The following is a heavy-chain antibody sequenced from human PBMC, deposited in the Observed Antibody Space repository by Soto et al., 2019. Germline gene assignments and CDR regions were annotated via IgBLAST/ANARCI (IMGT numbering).Heavy chain of an antibody. J-gene: IGHJ4*02. CDR2: IIPIFGTA. CDR3: ARGIAAAGTSDY. Sequence: QVQLVQSGAEVKKPGSSVKVSCKVSGGPFSTYVLSWVRQAPGQGLEWMGGIIPIFGTANYAQEFQGRVTITADESTDTAYMELSSLKSEDTAVYYCARGIAAAGTSDYWGQGTLVTVSS. CDR1: GGPFSTYV. V-gene: IGHV1-69*01. D-gene: IGHD6-13*01.